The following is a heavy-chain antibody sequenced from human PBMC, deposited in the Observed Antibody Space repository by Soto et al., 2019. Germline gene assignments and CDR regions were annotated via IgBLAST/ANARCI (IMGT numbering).Heavy chain of an antibody. CDR1: GGTFSSYA. J-gene: IGHJ6*02. V-gene: IGHV1-69*13. CDR2: IIPIFGTA. Sequence: ASVKVSCKASGGTFSSYAISWVRQAPGQGLEWMGGIIPIFGTANYAQKFQGRVTITADESTSTAYVELSSLRSEDTAVYYCASRMVRGVNYYYYYGMDVWGQGTTVTVSS. CDR3: ASRMVRGVNYYYYYGMDV. D-gene: IGHD3-10*01.